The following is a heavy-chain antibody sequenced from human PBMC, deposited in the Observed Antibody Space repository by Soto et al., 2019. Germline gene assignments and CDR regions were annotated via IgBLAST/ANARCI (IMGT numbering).Heavy chain of an antibody. CDR2: IYYTGNT. Sequence: SETLSLTCTVSGDSISSGYYSWSWIRQHPGKGLEWIWFIYYTGNTYYNPSLKSRLTISVDTSKNQFSLKLSSVTAADTAVYYCARVGSPTLGHCISTSCYVFDYWGQGTLVTVS. J-gene: IGHJ4*02. CDR3: ARVGSPTLGHCISTSCYVFDY. CDR1: GDSISSGYYS. V-gene: IGHV4-31*03. D-gene: IGHD2-2*01.